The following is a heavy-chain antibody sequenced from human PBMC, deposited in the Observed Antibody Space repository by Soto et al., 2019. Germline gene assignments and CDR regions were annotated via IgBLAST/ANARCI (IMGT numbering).Heavy chain of an antibody. J-gene: IGHJ4*02. CDR1: GGSFSGYY. V-gene: IGHV4-34*01. Sequence: SETLSLTCAVYGGSFSGYYWSWIRQPPGKGLGWIGEIDHSGNTNYNPSLKSGVTISVGKSKNQFSLKVNSVTAADTAVYFCASDWPGGTYYLDYWGQGTLVTVSS. CDR3: ASDWPGGTYYLDY. CDR2: IDHSGNT. D-gene: IGHD2-15*01.